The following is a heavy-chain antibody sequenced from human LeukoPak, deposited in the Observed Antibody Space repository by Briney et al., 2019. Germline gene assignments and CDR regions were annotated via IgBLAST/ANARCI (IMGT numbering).Heavy chain of an antibody. CDR1: GGSISSYY. CDR2: VHYSGST. J-gene: IGHJ6*02. V-gene: IGHV4-59*01. D-gene: IGHD2-15*01. CDR3: ARLLRGGNYYGMDV. Sequence: SETLSLTCTVSGGSISSYYWSWVRQPPGKGLEWIGYVHYSGSTKYNPSLKSRVTISVDTSKNQFSLKLSSLTAADTAVYYCARLLRGGNYYGMDVWGQGTTVTVSS.